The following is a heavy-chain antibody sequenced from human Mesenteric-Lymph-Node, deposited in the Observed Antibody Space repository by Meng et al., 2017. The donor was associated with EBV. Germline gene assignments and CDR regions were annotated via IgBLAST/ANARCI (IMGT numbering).Heavy chain of an antibody. V-gene: IGHV4-30-2*01. J-gene: IGHJ4*02. CDR2: IYHAGAT. CDR3: ARGGDYHDY. CDR1: GDTVSSHEFS. Sequence: QVQLHGPGPGLAKPSQTLSLPRVVSGDTVSSHEFSWSWIRQPPGKGLEWIGFIYHAGATNYNPSLKSRVTLSIDKSQNQFSLRLSSVSAADTVVYYCARGGDYHDYWGQGILVTVSS.